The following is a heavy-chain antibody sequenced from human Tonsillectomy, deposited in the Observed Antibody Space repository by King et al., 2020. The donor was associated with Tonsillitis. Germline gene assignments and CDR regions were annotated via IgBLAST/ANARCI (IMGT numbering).Heavy chain of an antibody. V-gene: IGHV4-34*01. CDR3: ARGGGTIFGVIVADSYYYYMDV. D-gene: IGHD3-3*01. J-gene: IGHJ6*03. CDR1: GGSFSGYY. CDR2: INHSGST. Sequence: VQLQQWGARLLKPSETLSLPCAVYGGSFSGYYWTWICQPPGKGLEWIGEINHSGSTNYNPSLKSRVTISVDTSKNQFSLTLSSVTAADTAVYYCARGGGTIFGVIVADSYYYYMDVWGKGTTVTVSS.